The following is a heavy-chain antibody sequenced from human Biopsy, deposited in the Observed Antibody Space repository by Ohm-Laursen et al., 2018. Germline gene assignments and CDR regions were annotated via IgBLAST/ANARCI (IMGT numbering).Heavy chain of an antibody. CDR2: ISSGGTTI. V-gene: IGHV3-11*01. Sequence: SLRLSCAASGFTFSSHAMRWIRQAPGKGLEWVSYISSGGTTIYYADSVKGRFTISRDNAKNSLYLQMNSLRADDTAVYYCARDTRWSPYHMDVWGQGTTVTVSS. CDR1: GFTFSSHA. D-gene: IGHD4-23*01. J-gene: IGHJ6*02. CDR3: ARDTRWSPYHMDV.